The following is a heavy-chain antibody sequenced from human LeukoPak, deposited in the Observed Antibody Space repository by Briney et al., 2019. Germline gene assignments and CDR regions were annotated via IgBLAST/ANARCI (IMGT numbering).Heavy chain of an antibody. CDR1: GGTFSSYA. CDR2: IIPIFGTA. Sequence: ASVKVSCKASGGTFSSYAISWVRQAPGQGLEWMGGIIPIFGTANYAQKFQGRVTITADESTSTAYMELSSLRSEDTAVYYCARPQDGYGYGYYYGMDVWGQGTTVTVSS. CDR3: ARPQDGYGYGYYYGMDV. V-gene: IGHV1-69*13. D-gene: IGHD5-18*01. J-gene: IGHJ6*02.